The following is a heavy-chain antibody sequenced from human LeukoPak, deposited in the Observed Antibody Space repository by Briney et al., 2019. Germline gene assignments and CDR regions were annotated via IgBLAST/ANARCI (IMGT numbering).Heavy chain of an antibody. J-gene: IGHJ4*02. CDR3: ARRGLAVAGPFDY. V-gene: IGHV3-21*01. CDR1: GFTVSSNY. CDR2: ISSSSSYI. Sequence: SGGSLRLSCAASGFTVSSNYMSWVRQAPGKGLEWVSSISSSSSYIYYADSVKGRFTISRDNAKNSLYLQMNSLRAEDTAVYYCARRGLAVAGPFDYWGQGTLVTVSS. D-gene: IGHD6-19*01.